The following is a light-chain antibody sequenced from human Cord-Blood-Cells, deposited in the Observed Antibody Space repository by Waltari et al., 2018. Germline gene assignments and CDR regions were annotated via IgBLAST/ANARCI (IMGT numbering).Light chain of an antibody. CDR2: GNS. V-gene: IGLV1-40*01. Sequence: QSVLTQPPSVSGAPGQRVTIPCTGSSSNIRAGYDVPWYQQLPGTAPKLLIYGNSNRPSGVPDRFSGSKSGTSASLAITGLQAEDEADYYCQSYDSSLRGVFGTGTKVTVL. J-gene: IGLJ1*01. CDR1: SSNIRAGYD. CDR3: QSYDSSLRGV.